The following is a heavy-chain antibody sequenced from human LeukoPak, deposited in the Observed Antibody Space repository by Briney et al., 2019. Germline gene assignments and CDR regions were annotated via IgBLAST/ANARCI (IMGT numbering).Heavy chain of an antibody. CDR1: GDTFTDYY. D-gene: IGHD6-13*01. J-gene: IGHJ3*02. CDR2: VDPEDGET. CDR3: ATSPQYSSSWYRAFDI. Sequence: ATVKISCKDSGDTFTDYYMHWVQQAPGKGLEWMGLVDPEDGETIYAEKFQGRVTITADTSTDTAYMELSSLRSEDTAVYYCATSPQYSSSWYRAFDIWGQRTMVTVSS. V-gene: IGHV1-69-2*01.